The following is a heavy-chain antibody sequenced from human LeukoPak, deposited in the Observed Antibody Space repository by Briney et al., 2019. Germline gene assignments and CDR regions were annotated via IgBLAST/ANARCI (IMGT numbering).Heavy chain of an antibody. D-gene: IGHD3-22*01. CDR1: GDSISTYY. CDR3: ARDYDSSGYYWS. V-gene: IGHV4-59*01. J-gene: IGHJ4*02. Sequence: SETLSLTCIVSGDSISTYYWSWLRQPPGKGLEWIGYIYYSGSTNYNPSLKSRVTMSVDTSKNQFSLKLSSVTAADTAVYYCARDYDSSGYYWSWGQGILVTVSS. CDR2: IYYSGST.